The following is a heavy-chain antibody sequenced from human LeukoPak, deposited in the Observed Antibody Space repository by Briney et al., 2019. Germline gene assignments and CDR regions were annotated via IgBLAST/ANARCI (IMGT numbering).Heavy chain of an antibody. CDR1: GFTFSSYW. CDR2: IKHDGSEK. V-gene: IGHV3-7*01. D-gene: IGHD3-22*01. CDR3: ARSHSLYYYDTSGPDAFDI. Sequence: GGSLRLSCAASGFTFSSYWMSWVRQAPGKGLEWVANIKHDGSEKYYVDSVKGRFTISRDNAKNSLYPQMNSLRAEDTAVYYCARSHSLYYYDTSGPDAFDIWGQGTMVTVSS. J-gene: IGHJ3*02.